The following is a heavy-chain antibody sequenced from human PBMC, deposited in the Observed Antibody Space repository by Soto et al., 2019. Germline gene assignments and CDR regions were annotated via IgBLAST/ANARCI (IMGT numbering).Heavy chain of an antibody. CDR2: IHHSGST. CDR3: ARDQGSHPGD. D-gene: IGHD6-13*01. J-gene: IGHJ4*02. CDR1: GGSISNGDW. V-gene: IGHV4-4*02. Sequence: QVQVQESSPGLVRPSGTVSLTCAVSGGSISNGDWWSWVRQPPGKGLEWIGEIHHSGSTNYNPSLKSRVTMSVVPSKNLFSLTLNSVTAADTAFYYCARDQGSHPGDWGQGTLVSVSS.